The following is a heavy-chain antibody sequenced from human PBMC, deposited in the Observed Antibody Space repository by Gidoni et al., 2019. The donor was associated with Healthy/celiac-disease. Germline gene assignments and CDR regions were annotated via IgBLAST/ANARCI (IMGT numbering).Heavy chain of an antibody. Sequence: EVQLLESGGGLVQPGGSLRLSCAASGFTLSSYAMSWVRQAPGKGLEWVSAISGSGGSTYYADSVKGRFTISRDNSKNTLYLQMNSLRAEDTAVYYCAKAYCSGGSCYTGYFDYWGQGTLVTVSS. CDR2: ISGSGGST. V-gene: IGHV3-23*01. CDR1: GFTLSSYA. J-gene: IGHJ4*02. CDR3: AKAYCSGGSCYTGYFDY. D-gene: IGHD2-15*01.